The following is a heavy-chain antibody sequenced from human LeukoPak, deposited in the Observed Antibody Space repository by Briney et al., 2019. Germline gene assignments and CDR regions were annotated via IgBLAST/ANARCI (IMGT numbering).Heavy chain of an antibody. CDR2: IYYSGST. V-gene: IGHV4-59*12. CDR3: ARDMDPYNAAAGQYFDY. CDR1: GGSINSYY. Sequence: PSETLSLTCTVSGGSINSYYWHWIRQPPGKGLEWIGYIYYSGSTNYNPSLKSRVTMSVDTSKNQFSLKLSSVTAADTAVYYCARDMDPYNAAAGQYFDYWGQGILVTVSS. D-gene: IGHD6-13*01. J-gene: IGHJ4*02.